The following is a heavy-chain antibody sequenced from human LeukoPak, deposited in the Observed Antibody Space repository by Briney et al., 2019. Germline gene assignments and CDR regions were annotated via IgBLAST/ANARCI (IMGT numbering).Heavy chain of an antibody. CDR1: GYTFTIYG. CDR2: ISAYNGNT. D-gene: IGHD5-18*01. Sequence: ASVKVSCKASGYTFTIYGISWVRQAPGQGLEWMGWISAYNGNTNYTQKLQGRVTMTTDTSTSTAYMELRSLRSDDTAVYYCARSDTAISRFDYWGQGTLVTVSS. J-gene: IGHJ4*02. V-gene: IGHV1-18*01. CDR3: ARSDTAISRFDY.